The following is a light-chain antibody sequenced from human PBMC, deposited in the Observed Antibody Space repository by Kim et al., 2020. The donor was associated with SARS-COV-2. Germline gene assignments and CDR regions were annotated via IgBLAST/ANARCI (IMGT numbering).Light chain of an antibody. Sequence: QSVLTQPPSASGTPGQSITISCTGSRSNIGSNNVTWYQQVPGADPKHLIFSNNQRPSGVPDRFSCSKSGTSASLPISGLLSDDEAADYCASWDDSLRGPLFGGGTQLTVL. V-gene: IGLV1-44*01. CDR3: ASWDDSLRGPL. CDR2: SNN. J-gene: IGLJ3*02. CDR1: RSNIGSNN.